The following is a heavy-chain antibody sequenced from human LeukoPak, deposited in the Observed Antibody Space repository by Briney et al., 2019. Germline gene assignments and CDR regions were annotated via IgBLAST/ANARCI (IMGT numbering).Heavy chain of an antibody. Sequence: GESLKISCKGSGYSFTSYWIGWVRQMPGKGLEWMGIIYPGDSDTRYSPSFQGQVTISADKSISTAYLLWSSLKASDTAMYYCARRHSHPIGAFDYWGQGTLVTVSS. CDR2: IYPGDSDT. CDR3: ARRHSHPIGAFDY. CDR1: GYSFTSYW. V-gene: IGHV5-51*01. J-gene: IGHJ4*02.